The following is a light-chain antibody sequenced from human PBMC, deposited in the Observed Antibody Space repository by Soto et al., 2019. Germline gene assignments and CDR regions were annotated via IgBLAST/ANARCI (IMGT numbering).Light chain of an antibody. J-gene: IGKJ1*01. CDR2: GAS. CDR3: QQYNNWHPRT. CDR1: QSVRSN. V-gene: IGKV3-15*01. Sequence: EILLTQSPATLSVSPGDRATLSCRANQSVRSNLAWYQQRPGQAPSLLIYGASTRADGVPARFSGSGSGTEFTLTLRSLQSEDFAAYYCQQYNNWHPRTFGQGTKVDIK.